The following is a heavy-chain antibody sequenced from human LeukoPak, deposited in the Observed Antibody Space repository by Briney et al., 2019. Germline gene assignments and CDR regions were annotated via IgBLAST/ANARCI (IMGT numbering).Heavy chain of an antibody. CDR3: ASEGKENGDYGTFDY. V-gene: IGHV3-30-3*01. CDR2: ISYDGSNK. D-gene: IGHD4-17*01. J-gene: IGHJ4*02. CDR1: GFTFSSYA. Sequence: GRSLRLSCAASGFTFSSYAMHWVRQAPGKGLEWVAVISYDGSNKYYADSVKGRFTISRDNSKNTLYLQMNSLRAEDTAVYYCASEGKENGDYGTFDYWGQGTLVTVSS.